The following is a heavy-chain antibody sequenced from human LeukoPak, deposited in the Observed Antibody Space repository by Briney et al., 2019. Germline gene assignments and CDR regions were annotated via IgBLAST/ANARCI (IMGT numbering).Heavy chain of an antibody. J-gene: IGHJ4*02. CDR1: GFTFSSYW. CDR2: INTYGTSA. V-gene: IGHV3-74*01. Sequence: GSLRLSCTVSGFTFSSYWMNWVRQVPGKGLVWVSHINTYGTSATYADSVKGRFTISRDNAKNKLYLQMNSLRADDTAVYYCARDNGYKFDYWGQGTLVTVSS. CDR3: ARDNGYKFDY. D-gene: IGHD5-24*01.